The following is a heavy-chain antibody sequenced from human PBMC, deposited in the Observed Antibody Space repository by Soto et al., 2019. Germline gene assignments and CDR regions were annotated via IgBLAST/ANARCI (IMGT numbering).Heavy chain of an antibody. CDR2: INHSGST. CDR1: GGSFSGYY. D-gene: IGHD3-10*01. V-gene: IGHV4-34*01. Sequence: ETLSLTCAVYGGSFSGYYWSWIRQPPGKGLEWIGEINHSGSTNYNPSLKSRVTISVDTSKNQFSLKLSSVTAADTAVYYCARGPYYYGSGSYYTGRFDYWGQGTLVTVSS. J-gene: IGHJ4*02. CDR3: ARGPYYYGSGSYYTGRFDY.